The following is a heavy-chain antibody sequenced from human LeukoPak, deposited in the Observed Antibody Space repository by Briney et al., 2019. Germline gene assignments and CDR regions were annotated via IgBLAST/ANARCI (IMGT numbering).Heavy chain of an antibody. CDR2: VRSSSGST. D-gene: IGHD6-6*01. V-gene: IGHV3-23*01. CDR1: GGSISSGGYY. Sequence: ETLSLTCTVSGGSISSGGYYWSWIRQHPGKGLEWVSAVRSSSGSTYYADSVKGRFTISRDNSKNTLYLQMNSLRAEDTAVYYCAKLQQLGGVDYWGQGTLVTVSS. J-gene: IGHJ4*02. CDR3: AKLQQLGGVDY.